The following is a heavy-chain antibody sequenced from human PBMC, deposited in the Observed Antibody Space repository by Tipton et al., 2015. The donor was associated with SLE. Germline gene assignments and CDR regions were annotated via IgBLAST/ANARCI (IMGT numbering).Heavy chain of an antibody. CDR1: GGSISSHY. CDR3: AGNVVAVDAFDI. CDR2: IYYSGST. V-gene: IGHV4-59*11. Sequence: TLSLTCTVSGGSISSHYWSLIRQPPGKGLGWIGYIYYSGSTNYNPSLKSRVTISVDTSKNQFSLKLSSVTAADTTVYYCAGNVVAVDAFDIWGQGTMVTVS. J-gene: IGHJ3*02. D-gene: IGHD2-21*01.